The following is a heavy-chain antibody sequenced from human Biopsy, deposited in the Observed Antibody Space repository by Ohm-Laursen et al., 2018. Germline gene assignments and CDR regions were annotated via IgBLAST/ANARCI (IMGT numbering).Heavy chain of an antibody. CDR2: VYYSGTT. J-gene: IGHJ3*02. CDR1: GGSISSDY. Sequence: SETLSLTCTVSGGSISSDYWSWIRQPPGKGLEWIGHVYYSGTTNYNPSLKSRVSMSVDTSKNHFSLNLTSVTAADTAVYYCARDEGLLRAFDIWGQGTLGTVSS. D-gene: IGHD1-26*01. V-gene: IGHV4-59*12. CDR3: ARDEGLLRAFDI.